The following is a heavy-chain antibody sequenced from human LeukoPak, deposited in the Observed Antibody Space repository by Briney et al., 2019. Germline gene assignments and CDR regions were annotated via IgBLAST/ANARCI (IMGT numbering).Heavy chain of an antibody. CDR3: AKGWRVDYYGSGSYFDY. CDR2: ISGSGGGT. J-gene: IGHJ4*02. V-gene: IGHV3-23*01. CDR1: GFTFSNYG. D-gene: IGHD3-10*01. Sequence: PGGSLRLSCAASGFTFSNYGMSWVRQAPGKGLEWVSGISGSGGGTYYADSVKGRLTISRDNSKNTVHLQMNSLRAEDTAVYYCAKGWRVDYYGSGSYFDYWGQGTLVTVSS.